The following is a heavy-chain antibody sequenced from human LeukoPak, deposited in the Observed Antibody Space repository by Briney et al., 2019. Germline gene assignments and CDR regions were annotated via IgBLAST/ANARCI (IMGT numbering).Heavy chain of an antibody. V-gene: IGHV1-69*06. Sequence: ASVKVSCKASGGTTSAIGWVRQAPGQGLEGIGGILPSVGAAHSSQKFQGRITITAYKSTSTAYMELSRLRSDDTAVYYCARDRCSGGSCYNNPWFDPWGQGTLVTVSS. CDR2: ILPSVGAA. CDR1: GGTTSA. D-gene: IGHD2-15*01. J-gene: IGHJ5*02. CDR3: ARDRCSGGSCYNNPWFDP.